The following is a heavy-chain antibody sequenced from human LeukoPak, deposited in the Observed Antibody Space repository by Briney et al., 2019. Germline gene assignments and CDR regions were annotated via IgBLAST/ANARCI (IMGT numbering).Heavy chain of an antibody. Sequence: SETLSLTCTVSGGSTSSYYWSWIRQPPGKGLEWIGYIYYSGSTNYNPSLKSRVTISVDTSKNQFSLKLSSVTAADTAVYYCARDRGPGGSATFDYWGQGTLVTVSS. V-gene: IGHV4-59*01. CDR1: GGSTSSYY. J-gene: IGHJ4*02. D-gene: IGHD3-10*01. CDR3: ARDRGPGGSATFDY. CDR2: IYYSGST.